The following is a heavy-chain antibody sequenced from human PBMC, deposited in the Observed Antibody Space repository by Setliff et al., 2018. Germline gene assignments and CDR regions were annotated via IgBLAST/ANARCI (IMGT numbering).Heavy chain of an antibody. V-gene: IGHV3-7*01. CDR2: IKQDGSTK. CDR1: GFSFSRHW. CDR3: VRDDADNYDAFDN. Sequence: GESLKISCVVSGFSFSRHWMSWVRQAPGKGLEWVADIKQDGSTKYYLDPVKGRFTISRDNAKRSLYLQMNGLRADDTGVYYCVRDDADNYDAFDNWGQGTLVTVSS. J-gene: IGHJ3*02.